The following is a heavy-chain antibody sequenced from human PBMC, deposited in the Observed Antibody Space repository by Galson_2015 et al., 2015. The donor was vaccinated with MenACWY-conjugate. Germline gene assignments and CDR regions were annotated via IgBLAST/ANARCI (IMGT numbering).Heavy chain of an antibody. Sequence: SLRLSCAASGFTFSNAWMSWVRQAPGKGLEWVGRIKSKTDGGTTDYAAPVKGRFTISRDDSKNTLYLQMNSLKTEDTAVYYCTTEGLSLRGEGYDAFEIWGQGTMVTVSS. CDR1: GFTFSNAW. V-gene: IGHV3-15*01. J-gene: IGHJ3*02. D-gene: IGHD3-16*01. CDR2: IKSKTDGGTT. CDR3: TTEGLSLRGEGYDAFEI.